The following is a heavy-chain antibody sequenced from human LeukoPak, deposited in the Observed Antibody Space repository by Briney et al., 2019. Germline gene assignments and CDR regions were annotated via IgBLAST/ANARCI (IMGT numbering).Heavy chain of an antibody. V-gene: IGHV3-30*18. J-gene: IGHJ4*02. CDR1: GFTFSSYG. Sequence: GGSLRLSCAASGFTFSSYGMHWVRQAPGKGLEWVAVISYDGSNKYYADSVKGRFTISRDNSKNTLYLQMNSLRAEDTAVYYCAKPAKRWLQVWDLYHFDYWGQGTLVTVSS. CDR3: AKPAKRWLQVWDLYHFDY. CDR2: ISYDGSNK. D-gene: IGHD5-24*01.